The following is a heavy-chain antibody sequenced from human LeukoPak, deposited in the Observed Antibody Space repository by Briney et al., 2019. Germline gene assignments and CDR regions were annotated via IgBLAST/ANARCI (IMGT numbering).Heavy chain of an antibody. V-gene: IGHV4-39*07. D-gene: IGHD4-17*01. Sequence: SETLSRTCTVSGGSISSSSYYWGWIRQPPGKGLEWIGSIYYSGSTYYNPSLKSRVTISVDTSKNQFSLKLSSVTAADTAVYYCARDANDYAYYWGQGTLVTVSS. J-gene: IGHJ4*02. CDR2: IYYSGST. CDR3: ARDANDYAYY. CDR1: GGSISSSSYY.